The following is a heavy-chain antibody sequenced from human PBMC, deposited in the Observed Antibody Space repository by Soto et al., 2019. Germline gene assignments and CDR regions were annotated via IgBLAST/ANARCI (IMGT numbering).Heavy chain of an antibody. D-gene: IGHD3-16*02. V-gene: IGHV4-39*01. CDR2: IYYSGST. J-gene: IGHJ4*02. Sequence: PSETLSLTCTVSGVSISSSSYYWGWIRQPPGKGLEWIGSIYYSGSTYYNPSLKSRVTISVDTSKNQFSLKLSSVTAADTAVYYCASDRVWGSYRYIGAFDYWGQGTLVTVSS. CDR1: GVSISSSSYY. CDR3: ASDRVWGSYRYIGAFDY.